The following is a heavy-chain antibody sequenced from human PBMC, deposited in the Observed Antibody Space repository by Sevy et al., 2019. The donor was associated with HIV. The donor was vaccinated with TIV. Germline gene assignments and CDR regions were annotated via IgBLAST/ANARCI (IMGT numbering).Heavy chain of an antibody. CDR3: ARDLVGATSVADY. V-gene: IGHV1-8*01. D-gene: IGHD1-26*01. Sequence: ASVKVSCKASGYTFTSYDINWVRQATGQGLEWMGWMNPNSGNTGYAQKFQGRVTMTRNTSISTAYMELSSLRAEDTAVYYCARDLVGATSVADYWGQGTLVTVSS. J-gene: IGHJ4*02. CDR2: MNPNSGNT. CDR1: GYTFTSYD.